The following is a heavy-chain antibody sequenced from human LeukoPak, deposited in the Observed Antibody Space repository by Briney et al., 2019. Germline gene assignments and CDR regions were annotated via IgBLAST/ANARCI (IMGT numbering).Heavy chain of an antibody. CDR2: INPNSGGT. Sequence: GASVKVSCKASGYTLTGYYMHWVRQAPGQGLEWMGWINPNSGGTNYAQKFQGRVTMTRDTSISTAYMELSRLRSDDTAVYYCARAIYYDSSGYREEKYYFDYWGQGTLVTVSS. J-gene: IGHJ4*02. CDR1: GYTLTGYY. CDR3: ARAIYYDSSGYREEKYYFDY. V-gene: IGHV1-2*02. D-gene: IGHD3-22*01.